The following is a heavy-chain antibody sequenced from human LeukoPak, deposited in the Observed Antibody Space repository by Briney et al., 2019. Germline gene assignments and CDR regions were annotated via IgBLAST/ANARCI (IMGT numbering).Heavy chain of an antibody. D-gene: IGHD6-19*01. CDR1: GGSISSYY. CDR3: ARDDDRSSGWYTY. J-gene: IGHJ4*02. V-gene: IGHV4-59*01. CDR2: IYYSGSN. Sequence: SETLSLTCTVSGGSISSYYWSWIRQPPGKGLEWIGYIYYSGSNNYNPSLKSRVTISVDTSKNQFSLKLSSVTAADTAVYYCARDDDRSSGWYTYWGQGTLVTVSS.